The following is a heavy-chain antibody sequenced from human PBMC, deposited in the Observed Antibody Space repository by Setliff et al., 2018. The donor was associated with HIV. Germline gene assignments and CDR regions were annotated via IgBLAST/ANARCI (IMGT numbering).Heavy chain of an antibody. Sequence: ASETLSLTCTVSGGSISSYSWSWIRQPPGKGLEWIGYIYTSGSTNYNPSLKSRVTISVDTSKNQFSLKLSSVTAADTAVYYCARACRSGYDYFHYFDYWGQGTLVTVSS. CDR2: IYTSGST. V-gene: IGHV4-59*01. CDR1: GGSISSYS. J-gene: IGHJ4*02. D-gene: IGHD5-12*01. CDR3: ARACRSGYDYFHYFDY.